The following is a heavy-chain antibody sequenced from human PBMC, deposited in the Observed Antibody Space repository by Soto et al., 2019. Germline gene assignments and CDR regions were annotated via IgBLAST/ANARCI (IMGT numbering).Heavy chain of an antibody. CDR1: GFTFSSYS. Sequence: GGSLRLSCAASGFTFSSYSMNWVRQAPGKGLEWVSYISSSSSTIYYADSVKGRFTISRDNAKNSLYLQMNSLRDEDTAVYYCAQRIAAAGIYYGMDVWGQGTTVTVSS. J-gene: IGHJ6*02. CDR2: ISSSSSTI. V-gene: IGHV3-48*02. D-gene: IGHD6-13*01. CDR3: AQRIAAAGIYYGMDV.